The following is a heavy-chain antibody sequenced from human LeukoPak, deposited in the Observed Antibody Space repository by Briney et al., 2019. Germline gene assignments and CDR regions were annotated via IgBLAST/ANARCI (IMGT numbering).Heavy chain of an antibody. D-gene: IGHD6-6*01. CDR3: AKAGIAARPHHDAFDI. CDR2: IRYDGSNK. Sequence: GGSLRLSCTASGFTFSSYGMHWVRQAPGKGLEWVAFIRYDGSNKYYADSVKGRFTISRDNSKNTLYLQMNSLRAEDTAVYYCAKAGIAARPHHDAFDIWGQGTMVTVSS. V-gene: IGHV3-30*02. J-gene: IGHJ3*02. CDR1: GFTFSSYG.